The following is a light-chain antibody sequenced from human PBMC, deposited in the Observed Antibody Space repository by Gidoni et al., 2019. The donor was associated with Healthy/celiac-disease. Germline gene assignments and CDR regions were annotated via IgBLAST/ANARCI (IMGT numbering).Light chain of an antibody. J-gene: IGKJ1*01. CDR1: QSVSSSY. CDR2: GAS. CDR3: QQYGSSPGT. V-gene: IGKV3-20*01. Sequence: EIVLTQSPGTLSLSPGERATLSCRASQSVSSSYLAWYQQKPGQAPRLLIYGASSRATGIPERVSGSWSGTDFTFTISRLEPEDFAVYYCQQYGSSPGTFGQGTKVEIK.